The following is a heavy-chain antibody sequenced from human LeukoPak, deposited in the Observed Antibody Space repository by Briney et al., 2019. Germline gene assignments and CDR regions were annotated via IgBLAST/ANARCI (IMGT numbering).Heavy chain of an antibody. CDR3: ARDRLGNTVDY. J-gene: IGHJ4*02. Sequence: PETLSLTCTVSGGSISSYYWSWIRQPPGKGQEWIGYIHYSGSTNYNPSLKSRVTMSVDTSKNQFSLKLSSVTAADTAVYYCARDRLGNTVDYWGQGTLVIVSS. V-gene: IGHV4-59*01. CDR1: GGSISSYY. CDR2: IHYSGST. D-gene: IGHD3-16*01.